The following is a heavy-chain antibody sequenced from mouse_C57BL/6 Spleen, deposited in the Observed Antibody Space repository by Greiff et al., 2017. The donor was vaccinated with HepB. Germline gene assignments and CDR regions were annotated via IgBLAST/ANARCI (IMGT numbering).Heavy chain of an antibody. J-gene: IGHJ4*01. CDR3: ASGRDYDGGYAMDY. CDR1: GFSLTSYG. V-gene: IGHV2-6*01. Sequence: VKLMESGPGLVAPSQSLSITCTVSGFSLTSYGVDWVRQSPGKGLEWLGVIWGVGSTNYNSALKSRLSISKDNSKSQVFLKMNSLQTDDTAMYYCASGRDYDGGYAMDYWGQGTSVTVSS. CDR2: IWGVGST. D-gene: IGHD2-4*01.